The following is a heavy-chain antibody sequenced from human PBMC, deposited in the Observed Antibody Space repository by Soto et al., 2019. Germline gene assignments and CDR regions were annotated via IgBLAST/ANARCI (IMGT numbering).Heavy chain of an antibody. CDR1: GYPVTAYY. J-gene: IGHJ3*02. CDR3: TIGGGVGVTGSAAFDM. Sequence: QLHLVQSGAVVKKPGASVTVSCSASGYPVTAYYMHWVRQAPGRGLEWMGGINPATGAAKYTQTFQGRVTMTKDTFRRTVFMELKGLTSENTAVFYCTIGGGVGVTGSAAFDMWGQGTLVTVSS. D-gene: IGHD3-3*01. V-gene: IGHV1-2*02. CDR2: INPATGAA.